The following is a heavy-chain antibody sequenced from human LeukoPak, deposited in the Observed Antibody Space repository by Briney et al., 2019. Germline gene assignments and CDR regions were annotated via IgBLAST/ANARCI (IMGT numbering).Heavy chain of an antibody. Sequence: GGSLRLSCAASGFTFTTYAMSWVRQAPGKGLEWVSAISGRGGTTYYADSVKGRFTISRDNSKNTVSLQMDSLRAEDTAVYYCAKVRGAVAITFLDYWGQGTLVTVSS. V-gene: IGHV3-23*01. CDR2: ISGRGGTT. J-gene: IGHJ4*02. CDR1: GFTFTTYA. D-gene: IGHD3-22*01. CDR3: AKVRGAVAITFLDY.